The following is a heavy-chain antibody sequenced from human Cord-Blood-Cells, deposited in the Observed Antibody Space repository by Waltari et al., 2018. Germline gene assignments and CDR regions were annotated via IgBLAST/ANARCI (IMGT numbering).Heavy chain of an antibody. CDR2: IKSKTDGGTT. J-gene: IGHJ4*02. CDR3: TTDQGDYYGSGSYDY. D-gene: IGHD3-10*01. V-gene: IGHV3-15*01. Sequence: EVQLVESGGGLVKPGGSLRLSCAASAFTFSNAWMSWVRQTPGKGLEWVGRIKSKTDGGTTDYAAPVKGRFTISRDDSKNTLYLQMNSLKTEDTAVYYCTTDQGDYYGSGSYDYWGQGTLVTVSS. CDR1: AFTFSNAW.